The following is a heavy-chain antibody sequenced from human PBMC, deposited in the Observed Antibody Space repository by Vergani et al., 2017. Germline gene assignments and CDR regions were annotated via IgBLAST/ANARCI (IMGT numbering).Heavy chain of an antibody. J-gene: IGHJ3*02. CDR2: MNPNSGNT. Sequence: QVQLVQSGAEVKKPGASVKVSCKASGYTFTSYDINWVRQATGQGLEWMGWMNPNSGNTGYAQKFQGRVTMTRNTSISTAYMELSSLRSEETAVYYCARGTYYDYVCGSQGQGADAFDIWGQGTMVTVSS. CDR3: ARGTYYDYVCGSQGQGADAFDI. CDR1: GYTFTSYD. V-gene: IGHV1-8*01. D-gene: IGHD3-16*01.